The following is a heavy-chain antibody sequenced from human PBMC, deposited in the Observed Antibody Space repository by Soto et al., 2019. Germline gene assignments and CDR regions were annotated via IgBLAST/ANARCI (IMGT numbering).Heavy chain of an antibody. D-gene: IGHD4-17*01. CDR1: GYTFTGYY. CDR2: INPNSGGT. CDR3: AVTTPLVYYYYEMDV. J-gene: IGHJ6*02. Sequence: ASVKVSCKASGYTFTGYYMHWVRQAPGQGLEWMGWINPNSGGTNYAHKFQGRVTMTRDTSISTAYMELSRLRSDDTAVYYCAVTTPLVYYYYEMDVWGQGTTVTVS. V-gene: IGHV1-2*02.